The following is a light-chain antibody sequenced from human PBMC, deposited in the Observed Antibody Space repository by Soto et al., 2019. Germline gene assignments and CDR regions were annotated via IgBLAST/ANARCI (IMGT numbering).Light chain of an antibody. CDR3: QQYGSSPLT. CDR2: GAS. Sequence: EIVLTQSPGTLSLSPGERATLSCRASQSVRSSDLAWYQQKPGKAPRLLISGASSRATGIPDRFSGSGSGTDFTLTISRLEPEDFAVYYCQQYGSSPLTFGGGTKVEIK. J-gene: IGKJ4*01. V-gene: IGKV3-20*01. CDR1: QSVRSSD.